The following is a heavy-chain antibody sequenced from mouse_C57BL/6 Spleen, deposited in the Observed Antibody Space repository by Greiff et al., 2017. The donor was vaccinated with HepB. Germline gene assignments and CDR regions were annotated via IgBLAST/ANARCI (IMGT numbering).Heavy chain of an antibody. CDR3: ARSSYYSNYGGFAY. Sequence: VQLQQSGAELVRPGASVKLSCKASGYTFTDYYINWVKQRPGQGLEWIARIYPGSGNTYYNEKFKGKATLTAEKSSSTAYMQLSSLTSEDSAVYFCARSSYYSNYGGFAYWGQGTLVTVSA. CDR1: GYTFTDYY. D-gene: IGHD2-5*01. V-gene: IGHV1-76*01. J-gene: IGHJ3*01. CDR2: IYPGSGNT.